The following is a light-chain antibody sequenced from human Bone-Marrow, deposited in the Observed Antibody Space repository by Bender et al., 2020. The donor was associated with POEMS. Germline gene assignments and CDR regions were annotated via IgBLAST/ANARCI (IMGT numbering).Light chain of an antibody. CDR1: SSDVGSYNL. CDR3: SSYTSSSAVV. CDR2: EVS. J-gene: IGLJ2*01. Sequence: QSALTQPASVSGSPRQSITISCTGTSSDVGSYNLVSWYQQHPGKAPKLIIYEVSNRPSGVSNRFSGSKSGNTASLTISGLQAEDEADYYCSSYTSSSAVVFGGGTKLTVL. V-gene: IGLV2-14*02.